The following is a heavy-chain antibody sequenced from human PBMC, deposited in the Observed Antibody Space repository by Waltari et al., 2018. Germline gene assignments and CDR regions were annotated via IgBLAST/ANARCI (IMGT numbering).Heavy chain of an antibody. V-gene: IGHV1-69*02. D-gene: IGHD5-12*01. CDR2: IITLPGIT. J-gene: IGHJ3*01. Sequence: QVQLVQSGPEVKQPGSSVKVSCKSSGGPFSSVGLHWLRQAPGQGLEWMGKIITLPGITDYEQKFQGRLRITADRSTTTGYMELRSLGTEDTAIYYCARRVSTKGAFEVWGRGTLVTVSP. CDR3: ARRVSTKGAFEV. CDR1: GGPFSSVG.